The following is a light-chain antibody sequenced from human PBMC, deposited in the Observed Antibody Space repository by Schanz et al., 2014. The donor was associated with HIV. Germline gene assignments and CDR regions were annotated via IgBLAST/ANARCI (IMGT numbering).Light chain of an antibody. CDR3: QSYDTSLSGVL. CDR1: SSNIGAGYD. J-gene: IGLJ2*01. Sequence: QSVLTQPPSVSGAPGQRITISCAGSSSNIGAGYDVHWYQLLPGTAPKVLIFANTHRPSGVPDRFSGSKSGTSASLAITGLQDEDEADYYCQSYDTSLSGVLFGGGTKLTVL. V-gene: IGLV1-40*01. CDR2: ANT.